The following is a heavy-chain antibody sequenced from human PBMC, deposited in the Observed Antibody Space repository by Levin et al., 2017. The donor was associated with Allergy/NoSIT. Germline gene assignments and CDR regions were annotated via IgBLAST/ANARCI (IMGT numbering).Heavy chain of an antibody. CDR3: AGSPATGY. CDR1: GFTVSNNY. Sequence: GGSLRLSCAVSGFTVSNNYMSWVRQAPGKGLEGVSVIYSGGATNYVDSVKGRFTVSRDNSKNTLYLQMNSLRAEDTAVYYCAGSPATGYWGQGTLVTVSS. CDR2: IYSGGAT. J-gene: IGHJ4*02. V-gene: IGHV3-66*02. D-gene: IGHD3-9*01.